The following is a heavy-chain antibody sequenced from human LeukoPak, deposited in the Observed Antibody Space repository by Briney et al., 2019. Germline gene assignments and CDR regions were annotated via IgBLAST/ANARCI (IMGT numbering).Heavy chain of an antibody. D-gene: IGHD2-2*01. J-gene: IGHJ4*02. CDR3: AKEYCSSTSCYFHYFDY. CDR1: GFTFSSYA. Sequence: GGSLRLSCAASGFTFSSYAMSWVRQAPGKGLEWVSAISGSGGSTYYADSVKGRVNISRDNSKNTLYLQMNSLRAEDTAVYYCAKEYCSSTSCYFHYFDYWGQGTLVTVSS. CDR2: ISGSGGST. V-gene: IGHV3-23*01.